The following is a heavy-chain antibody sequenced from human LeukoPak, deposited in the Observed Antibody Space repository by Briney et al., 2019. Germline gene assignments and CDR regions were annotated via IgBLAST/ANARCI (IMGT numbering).Heavy chain of an antibody. D-gene: IGHD5-12*01. V-gene: IGHV4-34*01. J-gene: IGHJ4*02. CDR2: INHSGST. Sequence: PPETLSLTCAVYGGSFSGYYWSWIRQPPGKGLEWIGEINHSGSTNYNPSLKSRVTISVDTSKNQFSLKLSSVTAADTAVYYCARGRGAVDIVATYDYWGQGTLVTVSS. CDR3: ARGRGAVDIVATYDY. CDR1: GGSFSGYY.